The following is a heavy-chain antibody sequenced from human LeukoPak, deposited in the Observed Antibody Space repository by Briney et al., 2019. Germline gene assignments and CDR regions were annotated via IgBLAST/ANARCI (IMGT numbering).Heavy chain of an antibody. CDR3: ARCQGGSGWPYYFDY. V-gene: IGHV3-30*04. Sequence: ERSLRLSCAASGCMFSSYAMHWLRQAPGKGLEWVVVISYDGSNKYYADSVKGRFTISRDNSKNTLFLQMNSLRAEDTAVYYCARCQGGSGWPYYFDYWGQGTLVTVSS. D-gene: IGHD6-19*01. CDR2: ISYDGSNK. J-gene: IGHJ4*02. CDR1: GCMFSSYA.